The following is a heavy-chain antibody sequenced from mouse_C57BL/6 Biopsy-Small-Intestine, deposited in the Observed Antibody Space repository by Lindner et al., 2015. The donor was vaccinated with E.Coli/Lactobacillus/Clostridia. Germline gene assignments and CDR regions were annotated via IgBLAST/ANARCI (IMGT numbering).Heavy chain of an antibody. J-gene: IGHJ4*01. Sequence: VQLQESGAELMKPGASVKLSCKATGYTFTGYWIEWVKQRPGHGLEWIGEILPGSDSTNYNEKFKGKATFTADTSSNTAYMQLSSLTTEDSAIYYCARLFGYVMDYWGSRNLSHRLL. CDR2: ILPGSDST. V-gene: IGHV1-9*01. CDR3: ARLFGYVMDY. CDR1: GYTFTGYW.